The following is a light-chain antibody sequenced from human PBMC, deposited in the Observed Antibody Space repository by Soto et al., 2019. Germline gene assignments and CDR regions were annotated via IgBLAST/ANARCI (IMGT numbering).Light chain of an antibody. CDR2: AAS. CDR3: QQYHTDWT. J-gene: IGKJ1*01. V-gene: IGKV1-5*01. Sequence: DIQMTQSPSTLSASVGDRVTITCLASESIDNWLAWYQQKPGKAPKLLIFAASTLVRGVPSRFSGRGSGTEFTLTISSLQADDYATFYCQQYHTDWTFGQGTKVDIK. CDR1: ESIDNW.